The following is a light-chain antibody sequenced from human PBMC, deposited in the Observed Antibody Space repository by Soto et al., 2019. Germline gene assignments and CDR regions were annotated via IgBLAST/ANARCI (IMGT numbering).Light chain of an antibody. CDR1: SSDVGGYNY. CDR2: DVN. V-gene: IGLV2-14*03. J-gene: IGLJ2*01. Sequence: ALTQPASVSGSPGQSLTISCTGTSSDVGGYNYVSWYQQHPGKAPKLMIYDVNNRPSGVSNRFSGSKSGNTASLTISGLQAEDEADYYCSSYTSTSTLAIFGGGTKLTVL. CDR3: SSYTSTSTLAI.